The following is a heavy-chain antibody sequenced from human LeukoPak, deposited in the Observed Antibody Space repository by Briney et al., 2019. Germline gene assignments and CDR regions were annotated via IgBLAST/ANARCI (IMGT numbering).Heavy chain of an antibody. J-gene: IGHJ5*02. CDR2: ISSSGSTI. CDR3: ARDVRSANWFDP. Sequence: PGGSLRLSCAASGFTFSDYYMSWIRQAPGKGLEWVSYISSSGSTIYYADSVKGRFSISRDNAKNSLYLQMNSLRAEDTAVYYCARDVRSANWFDPWGQGTLVTVSS. V-gene: IGHV3-11*04. CDR1: GFTFSDYY.